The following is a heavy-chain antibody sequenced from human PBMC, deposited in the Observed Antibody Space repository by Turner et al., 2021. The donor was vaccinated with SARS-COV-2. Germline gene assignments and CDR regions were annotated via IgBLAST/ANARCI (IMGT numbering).Heavy chain of an antibody. CDR2: ISYDGSNK. D-gene: IGHD4-17*01. CDR3: ARDSTVTTFMDWYFDL. CDR1: GFTFSSYA. V-gene: IGHV3-30-3*01. Sequence: QVQLVESGGGVVQPGRSLRLSCAASGFTFSSYAMHWVRQAPGKGLEWVAVISYDGSNKNYADSVKGRFTISRDISKNTLYLQMNSLRAEDTAVYYCARDSTVTTFMDWYFDLWGRGTLVTVSS. J-gene: IGHJ2*01.